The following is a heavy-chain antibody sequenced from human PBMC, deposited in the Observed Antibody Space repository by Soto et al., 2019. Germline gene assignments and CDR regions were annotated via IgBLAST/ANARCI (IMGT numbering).Heavy chain of an antibody. CDR3: AAGEASSRNLAPYYLDF. D-gene: IGHD6-13*01. CDR1: GGSMRNYF. CDR2: IHYSGTT. Sequence: SETLSLTCTVSGGSMRNYFWTWIRQPPGKGLECIGYIHYSGTTSFFPSYNPSLRSRVTISEDTSKNQFSLKLLSVTTADTAVYFCAAGEASSRNLAPYYLDFWGQGTLVTVST. J-gene: IGHJ4*02. V-gene: IGHV4-59*01.